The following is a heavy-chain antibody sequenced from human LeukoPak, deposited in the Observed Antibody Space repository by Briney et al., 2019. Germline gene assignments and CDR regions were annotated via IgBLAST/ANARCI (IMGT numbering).Heavy chain of an antibody. CDR2: IDNGGTTT. Sequence: GGSLRLSCVASGFSFSTYWMHWVRQAPGKGLVWVSRIDNGGTTTLYADSVRGRFTISRDNAKNTLYLQMNSLRAEDTAVYYCARDKSGDTIAAADTYFDYWGQGTLATVSS. CDR3: ARDKSGDTIAAADTYFDY. CDR1: GFSFSTYW. V-gene: IGHV3-74*01. D-gene: IGHD6-13*01. J-gene: IGHJ4*02.